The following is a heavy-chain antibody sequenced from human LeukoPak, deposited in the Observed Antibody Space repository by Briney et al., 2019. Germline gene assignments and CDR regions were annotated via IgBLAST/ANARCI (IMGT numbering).Heavy chain of an antibody. J-gene: IGHJ4*02. V-gene: IGHV4-38-2*01. D-gene: IGHD6-6*01. CDR3: ARRGIAARRDFDY. CDR2: IYHSGST. CDR1: GYSISSGYY. Sequence: SETLSLTCAVSGYSISSGYYWGWIRQPPGKGLEWIGSIYHSGSTYYNPSLKSRVTISVDTSKNQCSLKLSSVTAADTAVYYCARRGIAARRDFDYWGQGTLVTVSS.